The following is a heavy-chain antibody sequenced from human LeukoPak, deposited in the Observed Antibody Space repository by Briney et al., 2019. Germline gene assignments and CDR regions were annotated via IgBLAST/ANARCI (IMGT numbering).Heavy chain of an antibody. CDR2: IKQDGSDK. V-gene: IGHV3-7*01. CDR3: ASNSRQQLVPQDY. CDR1: GFTFSSYW. Sequence: GGSLRLSCAASGFTFSSYWMTWVRQAPGKGLEWVASIKQDGSDKNYVDSVKGRFTISRDNAKNSLYLQMNSLRDEDTAVYYCASNSRQQLVPQDYWGQGTLVTVSS. J-gene: IGHJ4*02. D-gene: IGHD6-13*01.